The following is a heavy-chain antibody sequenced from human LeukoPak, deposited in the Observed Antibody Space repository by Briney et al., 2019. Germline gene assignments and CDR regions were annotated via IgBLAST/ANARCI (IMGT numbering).Heavy chain of an antibody. V-gene: IGHV4-4*07. CDR1: GGSISSYY. CDR3: ARSYLWELLGVAFDL. D-gene: IGHD1-26*01. Sequence: SETLSLTCTVSGGSISSYYWSWIRQPAGKGLEWIGRIYTSGGTNYNPSLKSRVTISVDTSKNQFSLKLSSVTAADTAVYYCARSYLWELLGVAFDLWGQGTMVTVSS. J-gene: IGHJ3*01. CDR2: IYTSGGT.